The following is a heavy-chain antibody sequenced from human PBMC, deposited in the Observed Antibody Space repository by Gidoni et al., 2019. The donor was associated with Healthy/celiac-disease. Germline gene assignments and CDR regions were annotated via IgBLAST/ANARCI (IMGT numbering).Heavy chain of an antibody. Sequence: EVQLLESGGGLVQPGGSLRLSCAASGFTFSSYALSRVRQAPGKGLDWVSAISGSGGSTYYADSVKGRFTISRDNSKNTLYLQMNSLRAEDTAVYYCAKVPGGEFYYGSGVTNWYFDLWGRGTLVTVSS. CDR3: AKVPGGEFYYGSGVTNWYFDL. J-gene: IGHJ2*01. V-gene: IGHV3-23*01. CDR2: ISGSGGST. CDR1: GFTFSSYA. D-gene: IGHD3-10*01.